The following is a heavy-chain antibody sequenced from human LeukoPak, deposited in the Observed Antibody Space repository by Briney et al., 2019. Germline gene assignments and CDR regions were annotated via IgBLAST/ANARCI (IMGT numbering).Heavy chain of an antibody. Sequence: GGSLRLSCAASGFSLSTYGMHWVRQAPGKGLEWVAFVQRDGDGSYKNYADSVKGRFTISRDNFKNTLYLQMNSLRVEDTAMYYCANIPNSFVPDHWGQGSLVTVSS. CDR2: VQRDGDGSYK. CDR1: GFSLSTYG. V-gene: IGHV3-30*02. J-gene: IGHJ5*02. CDR3: ANIPNSFVPDH. D-gene: IGHD3-16*01.